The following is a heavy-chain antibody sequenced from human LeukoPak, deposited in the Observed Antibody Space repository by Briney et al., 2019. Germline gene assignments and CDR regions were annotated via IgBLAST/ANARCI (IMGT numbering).Heavy chain of an antibody. CDR1: GYSISSGYY. D-gene: IGHD3-3*01. Sequence: SETLSLTCAVSGYSISSGYYWCWIRQPPGKGLEGFGSIYHGGSTYYNPSLKSRVTISVDTSKNQFSLKLSSVTAADTAVYYCARQGGYYDFWSGKGGNWFDPWGQGTLVTVSS. J-gene: IGHJ5*02. V-gene: IGHV4-38-2*01. CDR2: IYHGGST. CDR3: ARQGGYYDFWSGKGGNWFDP.